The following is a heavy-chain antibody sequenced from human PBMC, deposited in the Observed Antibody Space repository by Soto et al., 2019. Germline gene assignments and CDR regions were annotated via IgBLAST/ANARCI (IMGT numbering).Heavy chain of an antibody. J-gene: IGHJ5*02. CDR3: AKDSYRAIFWSGNNWFDP. Sequence: PGGSLRLSCAASGFTFSDYYMSWIRQAPGKGLEWVSYISSSSSYTNYADSVKGRFTISRDNAKNSLYLQMNSLRAEDTALYYCAKDSYRAIFWSGNNWFDPWGQGTLVTVSS. CDR1: GFTFSDYY. D-gene: IGHD3-3*01. CDR2: ISSSSSYT. V-gene: IGHV3-11*05.